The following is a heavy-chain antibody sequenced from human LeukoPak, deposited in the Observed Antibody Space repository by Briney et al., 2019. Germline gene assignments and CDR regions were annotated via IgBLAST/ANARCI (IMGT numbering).Heavy chain of an antibody. CDR2: IDWDDDK. CDR1: GFSLSTSGMC. Sequence: SGPTLVNPTQTLTLTCTFSGFSLSTSGMCVSWIRQPPGKALEWLARIDWDDDKYYSTSLKTRLTISKDTSKNQVVLTMTNMDPVDTATYYCARTTRALWFGELLIDYWGQGTLVTVSS. J-gene: IGHJ4*02. CDR3: ARTTRALWFGELLIDY. D-gene: IGHD3-10*01. V-gene: IGHV2-70*11.